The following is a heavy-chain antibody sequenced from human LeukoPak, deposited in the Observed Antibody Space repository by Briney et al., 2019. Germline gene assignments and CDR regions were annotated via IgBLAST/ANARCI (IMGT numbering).Heavy chain of an antibody. D-gene: IGHD3-22*01. CDR3: ARAKGYYYDSSGPIDY. V-gene: IGHV1-18*04. J-gene: IGHJ4*02. Sequence: GASVKVSCKASGYTFTTYNIHWVRQAPGQGLEWMGWISAYNGNTNYAQKLQGRVTMTTDTSTSTAYMELRSLRSDDTAVYYCARAKGYYYDSSGPIDYWGQGTLVTVSS. CDR2: ISAYNGNT. CDR1: GYTFTTYN.